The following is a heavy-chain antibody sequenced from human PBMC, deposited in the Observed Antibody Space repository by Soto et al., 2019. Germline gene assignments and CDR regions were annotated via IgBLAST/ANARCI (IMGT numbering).Heavy chain of an antibody. J-gene: IGHJ6*02. CDR1: GFTFSSYG. V-gene: IGHV3-30*18. CDR2: IPYDGSNK. CDR3: AKEAITMIYSGMDV. D-gene: IGHD3-22*01. Sequence: GGSLRLSCAASGFTFSSYGMHWVRQAPGKGLEWVAVIPYDGSNKYYADSVKGRFTISRDNSKNTLYLQMNSLRAEDTAVYYCAKEAITMIYSGMDVWGQGTTVTVSS.